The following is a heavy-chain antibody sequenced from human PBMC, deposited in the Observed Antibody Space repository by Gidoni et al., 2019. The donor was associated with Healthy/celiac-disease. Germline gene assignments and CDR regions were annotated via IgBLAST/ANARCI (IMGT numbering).Heavy chain of an antibody. D-gene: IGHD3-10*01. CDR1: VFTFSSYA. CDR2: ISGRGGST. CDR3: AKGPTYYYGSGSYQFDY. J-gene: IGHJ4*02. V-gene: IGHV3-23*01. Sequence: EVQLLASGGGLVQPGGSLRLSCAASVFTFSSYAMSWVRQAPGKGLEWGSAISGRGGSTYYADSVKGRFTISRDNSKNTLFLQMNSLRAEDTAVYYCAKGPTYYYGSGSYQFDYWGQGTLVTVSS.